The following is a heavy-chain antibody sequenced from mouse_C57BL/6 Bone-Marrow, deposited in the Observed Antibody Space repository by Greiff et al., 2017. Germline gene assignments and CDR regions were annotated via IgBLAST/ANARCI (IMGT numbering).Heavy chain of an antibody. Sequence: QVQLQQSGAELVRPGTSVKVSCKASGYAFTNYLIEWVKQRPGQGLEWIGVINPGSGGTNYNEKFKGKATLTADKSSSTAYMQLSSLTSEDSAVYFCARRYSWFAYWGQGTLVTVSA. CDR3: ARRYSWFAY. D-gene: IGHD1-1*01. CDR1: GYAFTNYL. CDR2: INPGSGGT. V-gene: IGHV1-54*01. J-gene: IGHJ3*01.